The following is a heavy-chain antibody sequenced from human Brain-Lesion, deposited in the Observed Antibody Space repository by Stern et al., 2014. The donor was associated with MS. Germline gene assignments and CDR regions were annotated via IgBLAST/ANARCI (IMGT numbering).Heavy chain of an antibody. J-gene: IGHJ5*02. CDR3: AGEEDIRYCSGGSCTGNWFDP. CDR2: IYYSGNT. Sequence: QVQLQESGPGLVKPSETLSLTCTVAGGSVSSTSYAWAWIRQPPGKGLEWIGTIYYSGNTSYSPSLKSRLTISLYPSKNQFSLQLRSVTAADTAVYYCAGEEDIRYCSGGSCTGNWFDPWGQGTLVTVSS. D-gene: IGHD2-15*01. CDR1: GGSVSSTSYA. V-gene: IGHV4-39*01.